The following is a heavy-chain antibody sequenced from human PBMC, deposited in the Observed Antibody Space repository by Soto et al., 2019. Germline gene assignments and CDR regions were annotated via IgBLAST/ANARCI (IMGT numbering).Heavy chain of an antibody. CDR3: TRDQGYQLIYF. D-gene: IGHD3-10*01. CDR2: ISGGSGQT. J-gene: IGHJ4*02. Sequence: SVKGACKAPGYILTNYAIHLVRQAPGQRPEWIGWISGGSGQTKYSQQFQGRVTITRDTSASTSYMEMTSLRSEDTAVYYCTRDQGYQLIYFWGQGTLVTVSS. V-gene: IGHV1-3*01. CDR1: GYILTNYA.